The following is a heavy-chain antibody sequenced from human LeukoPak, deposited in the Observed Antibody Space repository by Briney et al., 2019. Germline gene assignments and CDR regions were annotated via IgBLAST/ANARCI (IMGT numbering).Heavy chain of an antibody. D-gene: IGHD3-9*01. CDR2: ISGSGGST. CDR3: AKDPYDILTGYYFY. V-gene: IGHV3-23*01. CDR1: GFTFSSYA. Sequence: GASLRLSCAASGFTFSSYAMSWVRQAPGKGLEWVSAISGSGGSTYYADSVKGRFTISRDNSKNTLYLQMNSLRAEDTAVYYCAKDPYDILTGYYFYWGQGTLVTVSS. J-gene: IGHJ4*02.